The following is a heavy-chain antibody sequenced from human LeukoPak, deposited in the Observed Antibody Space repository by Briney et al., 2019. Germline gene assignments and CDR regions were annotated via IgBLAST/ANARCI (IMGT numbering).Heavy chain of an antibody. CDR1: GGSIINYY. V-gene: IGHV4-4*07. Sequence: SETLSLTCTVSGGSIINYYWSWIRQSAGTRVERVWRIYITGSTNYNPSLQSRLSMSVDTSKNQFSLRLTSVSAADTAVYYCARLKYYDSTGYSPGYYMDVWGKGITVTVSS. D-gene: IGHD3-22*01. CDR3: ARLKYYDSTGYSPGYYMDV. CDR2: IYITGST. J-gene: IGHJ6*03.